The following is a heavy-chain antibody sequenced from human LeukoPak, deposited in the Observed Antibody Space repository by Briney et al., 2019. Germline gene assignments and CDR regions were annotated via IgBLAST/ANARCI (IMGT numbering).Heavy chain of an antibody. D-gene: IGHD3-10*01. V-gene: IGHV3-21*01. CDR3: ARGPYGSGSYYAYYYYYMDV. CDR2: ISISSSYI. J-gene: IGHJ6*03. Sequence: PGGSLRLSCAASGFTFSRYSMNWVRQAPGKGLEWVSSISISSSYIYYADSVKGRFTISRDNAKNSLYLQMNSLRAEDTAVYYCARGPYGSGSYYAYYYYYMDVWGKGTTVTVSS. CDR1: GFTFSRYS.